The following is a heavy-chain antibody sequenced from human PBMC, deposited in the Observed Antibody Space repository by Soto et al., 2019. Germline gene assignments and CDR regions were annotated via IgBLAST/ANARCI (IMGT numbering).Heavy chain of an antibody. V-gene: IGHV5-51*01. CDR3: ARGPTGTTSTYYYYGMDV. CDR2: IYPGDSDT. D-gene: IGHD1-7*01. Sequence: GESLKISCKGSGYSFTSYWIGWVRQMPGKGLEWMGIIYPGDSDTRYSPSFQGQVTFSADKSISTAYLQWSSLKASDTAMYYCARGPTGTTSTYYYYGMDVWGQGTTVTVSS. J-gene: IGHJ6*02. CDR1: GYSFTSYW.